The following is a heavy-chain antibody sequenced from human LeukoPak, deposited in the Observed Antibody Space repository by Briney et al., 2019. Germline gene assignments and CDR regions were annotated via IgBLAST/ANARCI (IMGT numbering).Heavy chain of an antibody. CDR3: ARHGATIAVAGTNF. V-gene: IGHV4-39*01. CDR1: GDSITNSPYY. Sequence: TSETLSLTCTVSGDSITNSPYYWGWVRQPPGKGLEWIGGVFYDGKTYYNPSLKSRVTLSVETSKNQFSLHLNSVTAADTAVYYCARHGATIAVAGTNFWGQGTLPTVSS. D-gene: IGHD6-19*01. CDR2: VFYDGKT. J-gene: IGHJ4*02.